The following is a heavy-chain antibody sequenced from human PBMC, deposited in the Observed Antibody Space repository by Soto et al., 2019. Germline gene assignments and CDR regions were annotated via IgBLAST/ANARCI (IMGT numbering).Heavy chain of an antibody. Sequence: SETLSLTCTVSGGSISSGGYYWSWIRQHPGKGLEWIGYIYYSGSTYYNPSLKSRVTISVDTSKNQFSLKLSSVTAADTAVYYCARDNMITFGGVIVKTHDGYMDVWGKGTTVTVSS. CDR2: IYYSGST. J-gene: IGHJ6*03. CDR3: ARDNMITFGGVIVKTHDGYMDV. V-gene: IGHV4-31*03. CDR1: GGSISSGGYY. D-gene: IGHD3-16*02.